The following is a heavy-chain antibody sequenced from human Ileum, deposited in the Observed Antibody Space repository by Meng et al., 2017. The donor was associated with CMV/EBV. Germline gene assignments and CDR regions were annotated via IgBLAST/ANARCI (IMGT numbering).Heavy chain of an antibody. V-gene: IGHV4-34*01. CDR3: ARVPRRLTIRGYFDY. CDR2: INHSGST. D-gene: IGHD5-24*01. J-gene: IGHJ4*02. CDR1: GGSFSGYY. Sequence: VPLTQWAQGLLKPSETLSLTCAVYGGSFSGYYWSWIRQPPGKGLEWIGEINHSGSTNYNPSLKSRVTISVDTSKNQFSLKLSSVTAADTAVYYCARVPRRLTIRGYFDYWGQGTLVTVSS.